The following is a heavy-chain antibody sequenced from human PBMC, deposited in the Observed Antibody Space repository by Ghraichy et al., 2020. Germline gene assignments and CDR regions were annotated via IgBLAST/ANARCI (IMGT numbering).Heavy chain of an antibody. Sequence: SETLSLTCTVSGGSISSSNYYWGWLRQPPGKGLDWIGSINYSGRLYYNPSLQSRVTISVDTSKNQFSLKLSSVTAADTAVYYCARHPAAAYFDYWGQGTLVTVSS. CDR2: INYSGRL. CDR1: GGSISSSNYY. J-gene: IGHJ4*02. D-gene: IGHD6-25*01. V-gene: IGHV4-39*01. CDR3: ARHPAAAYFDY.